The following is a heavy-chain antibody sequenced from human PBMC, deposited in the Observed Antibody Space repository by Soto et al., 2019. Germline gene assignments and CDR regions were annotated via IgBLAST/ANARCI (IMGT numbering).Heavy chain of an antibody. CDR1: GGSISSYY. CDR2: IYYSGST. D-gene: IGHD2-15*01. V-gene: IGHV4-59*08. Sequence: QVQLQESGPGLVKPSETLSLTCTVSGGSISSYYWSWIRQPPGKGLEWIGYIYYSGSTNYNPSLKSRVTISVDTSKNQFSLKLSSVTAADTAVYYCASLTGYCSGGSCYPHPWGQGTLVTVSS. CDR3: ASLTGYCSGGSCYPHP. J-gene: IGHJ5*02.